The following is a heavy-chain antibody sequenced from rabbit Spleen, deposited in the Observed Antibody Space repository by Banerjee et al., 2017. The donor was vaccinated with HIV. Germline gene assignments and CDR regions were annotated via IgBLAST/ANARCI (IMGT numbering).Heavy chain of an antibody. Sequence: QSLEESGGGLVKPGGTLTLTCKASGIDFSSYYYMCWVRQAPGKGLEWIACIEVGSSGFSYFATWAKGRFTISETSSTTVTLQVTRLTAADTATYFCATGRDWAFKLWGPGTLVTVS. CDR3: ATGRDWAFKL. CDR1: GIDFSSYYY. D-gene: IGHD4-1*01. CDR2: IEVGSSGFS. J-gene: IGHJ4*01. V-gene: IGHV1S40*01.